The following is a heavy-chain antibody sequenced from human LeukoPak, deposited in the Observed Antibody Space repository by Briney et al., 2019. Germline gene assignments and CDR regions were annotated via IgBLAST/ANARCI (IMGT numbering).Heavy chain of an antibody. J-gene: IGHJ3*02. D-gene: IGHD3-22*01. V-gene: IGHV4-34*01. CDR3: ARDATHYYDSSGYYYRGAFDI. Sequence: SETLSLTCAVYGGSFSGYYWSWIRQPPGKGLEWIGEINDSGSTNYNPSLKSRVTISVDTSKNQFSLKLSSVTAADTAVYYCARDATHYYDSSGYYYRGAFDIWGQGTMVTVSS. CDR2: INDSGST. CDR1: GGSFSGYY.